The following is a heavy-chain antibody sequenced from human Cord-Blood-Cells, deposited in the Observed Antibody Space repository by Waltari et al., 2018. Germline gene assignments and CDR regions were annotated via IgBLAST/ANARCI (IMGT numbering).Heavy chain of an antibody. V-gene: IGHV3-21*01. CDR1: GFTFSSYS. CDR3: ARVADYDFDY. D-gene: IGHD3-3*01. J-gene: IGHJ4*02. Sequence: EVQLVASGGGLVTPGVSLRLSCAASGFTFSSYSMNWVRQAPGKGLEWVASISSSSSYIYYADSVKGRFTISRDNAKNSLYLQMNSLRAEDTAVYYCARVADYDFDYWGQGTLVTVSS. CDR2: ISSSSSYI.